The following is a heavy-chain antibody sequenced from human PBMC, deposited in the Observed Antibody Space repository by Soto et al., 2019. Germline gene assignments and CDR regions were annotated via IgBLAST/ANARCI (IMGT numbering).Heavy chain of an antibody. Sequence: EVQLLESGGDLVQPGGSLRLSCAASGFNVGAFAVNWVRQAPGKGLEWVSGISVSDAFIYYADSVRGRFSISRDASENILYLQMNSLRVDDPDLYYCTRETVAGITGLDYWGPGTLVTVSS. J-gene: IGHJ4*02. V-gene: IGHV3-23*01. D-gene: IGHD1-20*01. CDR1: GFNVGAFA. CDR2: ISVSDAFI. CDR3: TRETVAGITGLDY.